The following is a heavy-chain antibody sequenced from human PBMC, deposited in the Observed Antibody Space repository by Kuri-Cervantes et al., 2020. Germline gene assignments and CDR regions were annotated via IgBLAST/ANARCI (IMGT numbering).Heavy chain of an antibody. CDR1: GGSISSYY. D-gene: IGHD4-17*01. Sequence: GSLRLSCTVSGGSISSYYWSWIRQPPGKGLEWIGRIYTSGSTNYNPSLKSRVTMSVDTSKNQFSLKLRSVTAADTAVYYCARALDYGDYVGGWFDPWGQGTLVTVSS. J-gene: IGHJ5*02. CDR3: ARALDYGDYVGGWFDP. CDR2: IYTSGST. V-gene: IGHV4-4*07.